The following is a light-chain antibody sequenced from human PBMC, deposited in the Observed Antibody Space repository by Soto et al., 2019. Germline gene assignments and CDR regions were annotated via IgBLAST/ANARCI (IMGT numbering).Light chain of an antibody. CDR3: QQSYSTPRT. CDR1: QSISSY. CDR2: AAS. J-gene: IGKJ1*01. V-gene: IGKV1-39*01. Sequence: DIQMTQSPSSLSASVRDRVTITCRASQSISSYLNWYQQKPGKAPKLLIYAASSWQSGVPSRFSGSGSGTDFTLTVSSLQPEDFATYYCQQSYSTPRTFGQGTKVEVK.